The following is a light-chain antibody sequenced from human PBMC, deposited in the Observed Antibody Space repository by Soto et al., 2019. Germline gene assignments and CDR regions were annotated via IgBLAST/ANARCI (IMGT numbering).Light chain of an antibody. CDR2: AAS. CDR3: QKYSSVPV. CDR1: QVIRTF. J-gene: IGKJ3*01. V-gene: IGKV1-27*01. Sequence: DIQMTQSPTSLSASVGYRVTITCRASQVIRTFVAWYQQKPGKAPKLLIYAASTLQSGVPSRFSGSGSGTDFTLTINSPKPEDVATYSCQKYSSVPVFGPGTKVEIK.